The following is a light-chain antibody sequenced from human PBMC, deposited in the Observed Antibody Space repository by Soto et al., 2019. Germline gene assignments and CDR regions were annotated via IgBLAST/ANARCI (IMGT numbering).Light chain of an antibody. CDR1: HHIDAW. Sequence: IQMTQSPSTLSASVGDRVTITCRASHHIDAWLAWYQQKPGKAPKVLIYKASILESGVPSRFSGSGSGTEFTLTISSLQPDDSATYYCQQHSNYPLTFGGGTKVEFK. CDR2: KAS. CDR3: QQHSNYPLT. V-gene: IGKV1-5*03. J-gene: IGKJ4*01.